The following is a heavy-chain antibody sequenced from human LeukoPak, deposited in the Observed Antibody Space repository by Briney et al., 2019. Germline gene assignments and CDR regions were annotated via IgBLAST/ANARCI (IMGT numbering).Heavy chain of an antibody. V-gene: IGHV3-74*01. CDR2: VTGDGTNT. CDR3: ATTVEATGQSFY. Sequence: GGSLRLSCAASGLTFSHYWMHWVSQAPGKWLVWVSHVTGDGTNTRYADSVKGRFTISRDNAKNTVYLQMNSLRAEDTAVYYCATTVEATGQSFYWGQGTLVSVSP. CDR1: GLTFSHYW. D-gene: IGHD1-1*01. J-gene: IGHJ4*02.